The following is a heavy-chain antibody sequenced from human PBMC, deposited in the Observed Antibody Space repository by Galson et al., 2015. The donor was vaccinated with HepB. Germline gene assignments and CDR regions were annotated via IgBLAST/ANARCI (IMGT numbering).Heavy chain of an antibody. D-gene: IGHD2/OR15-2a*01. Sequence: QSGAEVKEPGESLTISCKASGYSFTTFWISWVRQMPGKGLEWMGRIDPGDSYTTFSPSFQGHVTISSDKSITTAFLHWSSLKASDTAMYYCATSPGASGLMSGEYYLDFWGQGTLVTVSS. J-gene: IGHJ4*02. CDR2: IDPGDSYT. CDR3: ATSPGASGLMSGEYYLDF. V-gene: IGHV5-10-1*01. CDR1: GYSFTTFW.